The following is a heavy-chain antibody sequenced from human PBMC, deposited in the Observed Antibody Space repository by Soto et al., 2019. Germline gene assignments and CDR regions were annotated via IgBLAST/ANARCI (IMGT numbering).Heavy chain of an antibody. J-gene: IGHJ4*02. Sequence: QVQLVQSGAEVKKPGSSVKVSCKASGGTFSSYTISWVRQAPGQGLEWMGRIIPILGIANYAQKFQGRVTXTXDXXTSTAYMELSSLRSEDTAVYYCARAGWELPHADDYWGQGTLVTVSS. CDR3: ARAGWELPHADDY. CDR1: GGTFSSYT. V-gene: IGHV1-69*02. CDR2: IIPILGIA. D-gene: IGHD1-26*01.